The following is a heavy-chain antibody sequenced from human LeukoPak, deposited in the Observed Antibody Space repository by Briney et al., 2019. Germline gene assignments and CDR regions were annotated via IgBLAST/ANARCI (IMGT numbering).Heavy chain of an antibody. D-gene: IGHD3-10*01. CDR3: AKDFYGSGSGPMDV. J-gene: IGHJ6*03. CDR1: GFTFSSYG. V-gene: IGHV3-23*01. Sequence: GGTLRLSCAASGFTFSSYGMNWVRQAPGKGLEWVSGISGDAGRTYYADSVKGRFTIYRDNSKNTLYLQMNSLGAEDTALYYCAKDFYGSGSGPMDVWGKGTTVTVSS. CDR2: ISGDAGRT.